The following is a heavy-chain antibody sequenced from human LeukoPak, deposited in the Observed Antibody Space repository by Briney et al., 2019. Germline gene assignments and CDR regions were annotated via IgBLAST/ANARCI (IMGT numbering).Heavy chain of an antibody. CDR3: TRRVVGRTGGWFDP. Sequence: GESLKISCNGSGYTFTTYWIAWVRQMPGKGMEWMGLIYPGDSDTRYSPSFQGQVTFSSDKSISTAYLMWSSPKGSETTMFYCTRRVVGRTGGWFDPWGQGTLVTVSS. CDR2: IYPGDSDT. V-gene: IGHV5-51*01. J-gene: IGHJ5*02. CDR1: GYTFTTYW. D-gene: IGHD2-2*01.